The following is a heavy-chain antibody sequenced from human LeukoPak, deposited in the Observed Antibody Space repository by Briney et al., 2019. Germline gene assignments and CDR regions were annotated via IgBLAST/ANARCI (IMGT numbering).Heavy chain of an antibody. J-gene: IGHJ4*02. D-gene: IGHD1-26*01. V-gene: IGHV3-23*01. CDR1: GFTFSSYG. CDR2: ISGRDSNT. Sequence: GGSLRLSCAASGFTFSSYGMSWVRQAPGKGLEWVSLISGRDSNTYYADSVEGRFIISRDNSKNTLYLQMNSLRAEDTAVYYCARDGWELLLGDYFDYWGQGTLVTVSS. CDR3: ARDGWELLLGDYFDY.